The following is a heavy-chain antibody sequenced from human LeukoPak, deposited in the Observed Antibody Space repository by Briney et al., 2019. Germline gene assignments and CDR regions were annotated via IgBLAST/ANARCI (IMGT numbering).Heavy chain of an antibody. V-gene: IGHV5-51*01. CDR3: ARHDGSYYFYYGMDV. Sequence: GESLKISCKGSGYSFTSYWIGWVRQMPGKGLEWMGIIYPGDSDTRYSPSFQGQVTISADKSISTAYLQWSSLKASDTAMYYCARHDGSYYFYYGMDVWGQGTTATVSS. CDR1: GYSFTSYW. CDR2: IYPGDSDT. D-gene: IGHD1-26*01. J-gene: IGHJ6*02.